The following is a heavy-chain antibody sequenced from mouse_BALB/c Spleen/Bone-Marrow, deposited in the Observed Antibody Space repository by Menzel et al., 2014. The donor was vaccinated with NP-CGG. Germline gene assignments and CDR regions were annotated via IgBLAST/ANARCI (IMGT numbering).Heavy chain of an antibody. CDR1: GFIFSSFG. V-gene: IGHV5-17*02. CDR3: TRGGNWDDFDY. D-gene: IGHD4-1*01. Sequence: EVQLVESGGGLVQPGGSRKLSCAASGFIFSSFGMHWVRRAPEKGLEWVAYISSGSSTIFYADTVKGRFTISRDNPRNALFLQMASLRSEDTAMYYCTRGGNWDDFDYWGQGTTLTVSS. J-gene: IGHJ2*01. CDR2: ISSGSSTI.